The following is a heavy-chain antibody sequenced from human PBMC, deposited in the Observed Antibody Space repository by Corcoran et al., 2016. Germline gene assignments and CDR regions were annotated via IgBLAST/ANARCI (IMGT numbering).Heavy chain of an antibody. V-gene: IGHV1-8*01. J-gene: IGHJ4*02. CDR2: MNPNSGNT. D-gene: IGHD3-10*01. Sequence: QVQLVQSGAEVKKPGASVKVSCKASGYTFTSYDINWVRQATGQGLEWMGWMNPNSGNTGYARKFQGIVTMTRNTSISTAYMELSSLRSEYTAVYYCASNYCSGSYWVYWGQGTLVTVSS. CDR1: GYTFTSYD. CDR3: ASNYCSGSYWVY.